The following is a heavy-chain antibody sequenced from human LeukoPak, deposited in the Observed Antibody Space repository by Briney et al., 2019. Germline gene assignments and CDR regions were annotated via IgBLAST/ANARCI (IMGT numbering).Heavy chain of an antibody. CDR1: GFTFSSYA. CDR3: ARDRYYVPDN. CDR2: INGDGSTT. Sequence: GRSLRLSCAASGFTFSSYAMHWVRHAPGKGLVGVSCINGDGSTTTYADSVKGRFTISRDNAKNTVYLQINNLRPEDTAVYYCARDRYYVPDNWGQGTLVTVSS. D-gene: IGHD3-10*02. J-gene: IGHJ4*02. V-gene: IGHV3-74*01.